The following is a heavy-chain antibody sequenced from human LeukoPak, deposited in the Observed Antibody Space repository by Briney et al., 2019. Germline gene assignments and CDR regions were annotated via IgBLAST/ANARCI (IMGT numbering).Heavy chain of an antibody. CDR2: IYTSGST. D-gene: IGHD1-26*01. CDR1: GGSISSSSNY. V-gene: IGHV4-61*05. Sequence: SETLSLTCTVSGGSISSSSNYWGWIRQPPGKGLEWIGYIYTSGSTNYNPSLKSRVTISVDTSKNQFSLKLSSVTAADTAVYYCARLSGASPNWFDPWGQGTLVTVSS. CDR3: ARLSGASPNWFDP. J-gene: IGHJ5*02.